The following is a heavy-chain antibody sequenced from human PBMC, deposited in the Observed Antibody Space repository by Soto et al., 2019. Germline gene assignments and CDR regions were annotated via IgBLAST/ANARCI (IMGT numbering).Heavy chain of an antibody. CDR3: ARDLLDYGGNSDDY. V-gene: IGHV3-30-3*01. CDR1: GFTFSSYA. Sequence: QVQLVESGGGVVQPGRSLRLSCAASGFTFSSYAMHWVRQAPGKGLEWVAVISYDGSNKYYADSVKGRFTISRDNSKNTLYLQMNSLRAEDTAVYYCARDLLDYGGNSDDYWGQGTLVTVSP. CDR2: ISYDGSNK. D-gene: IGHD4-17*01. J-gene: IGHJ4*02.